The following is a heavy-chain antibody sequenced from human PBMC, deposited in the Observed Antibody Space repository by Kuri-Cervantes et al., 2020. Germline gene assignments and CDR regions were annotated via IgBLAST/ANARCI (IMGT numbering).Heavy chain of an antibody. V-gene: IGHV4-61*02. CDR2: IYTSGST. CDR1: GGSISSSSYY. CDR3: ARGRPRRRQQLVAGGDY. D-gene: IGHD6-13*01. Sequence: LRLSCTVSGGSISSSSYYWGWIRQPAGKGLEWIGRIYTSGSTNYNPSLKSRVTISVDASKNQFSLKLSSVTAADTAVYYCARGRPRRRQQLVAGGDYWGQGTLVTVSS. J-gene: IGHJ4*02.